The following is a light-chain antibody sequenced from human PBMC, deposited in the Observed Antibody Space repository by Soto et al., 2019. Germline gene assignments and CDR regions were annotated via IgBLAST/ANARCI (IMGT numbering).Light chain of an antibody. Sequence: DIPMTQSPSSLSASLGDRVTITCRASQGIGVYLAWFQQKPGNVPKLLIYAASTLQSGVPSRFSGSGSGTDFTLTISSLQPEYVATYYCQKYNSAPLTFGGGTKVEIK. CDR2: AAS. CDR3: QKYNSAPLT. V-gene: IGKV1-27*01. CDR1: QGIGVY. J-gene: IGKJ4*01.